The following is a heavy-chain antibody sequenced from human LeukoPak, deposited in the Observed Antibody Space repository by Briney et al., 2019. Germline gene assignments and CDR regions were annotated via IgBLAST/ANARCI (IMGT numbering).Heavy chain of an antibody. Sequence: GGSLRLSCAASGFTFSAYWMHWVRQVPGKGLVWVSHISSDGSTTTYAGSVKGRFTISRDNARNTLFLQMKSLRAEDTAVYYCVRDRGGLPVVYWGQGSLVTASS. CDR1: GFTFSAYW. D-gene: IGHD3-10*01. J-gene: IGHJ4*02. CDR3: VRDRGGLPVVY. V-gene: IGHV3-74*01. CDR2: ISSDGSTT.